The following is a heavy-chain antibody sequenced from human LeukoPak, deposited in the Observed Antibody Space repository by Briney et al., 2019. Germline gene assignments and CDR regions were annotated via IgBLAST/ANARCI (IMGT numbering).Heavy chain of an antibody. CDR3: AGIPTASYYYYMDV. Sequence: ASVKVSCKASGYTFTGYYLHWVRQAPGQGLEWMGWINPNSGDTKYAQKFQGRVTMTRHTSISTAYMELSRLRSDDTAVYYCAGIPTASYYYYMDVWGKGTTVTVSS. V-gene: IGHV1-2*02. CDR1: GYTFTGYY. CDR2: INPNSGDT. D-gene: IGHD1-14*01. J-gene: IGHJ6*03.